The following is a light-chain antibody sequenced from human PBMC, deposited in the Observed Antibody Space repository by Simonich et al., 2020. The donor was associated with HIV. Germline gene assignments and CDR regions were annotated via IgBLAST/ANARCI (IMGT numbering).Light chain of an antibody. CDR3: QQYNSYQYT. Sequence: DIHMTQSSSTLSASVGDRVTITYRASQSISSWLAWYQQKPGKAPKLLIYKASSLESGVPSRFSGSGSGTEFPLTISSLQPDDFATYYCQQYNSYQYTFGQGTKLEIK. CDR2: KAS. CDR1: QSISSW. V-gene: IGKV1-5*03. J-gene: IGKJ2*01.